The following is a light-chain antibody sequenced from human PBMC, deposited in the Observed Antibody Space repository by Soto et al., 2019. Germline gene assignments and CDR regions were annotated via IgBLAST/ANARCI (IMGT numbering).Light chain of an antibody. Sequence: AIEMTQSPSSLSASVGDRVTITCRASQGIRNDLGWYQQKPGKAPKLLIYAASSLQSGVPSRFSGSGSGTDFTLTISSLQPEDFATYYCLLDYNYPRTFGQGTKVEIK. CDR2: AAS. V-gene: IGKV1-6*01. CDR1: QGIRND. CDR3: LLDYNYPRT. J-gene: IGKJ1*01.